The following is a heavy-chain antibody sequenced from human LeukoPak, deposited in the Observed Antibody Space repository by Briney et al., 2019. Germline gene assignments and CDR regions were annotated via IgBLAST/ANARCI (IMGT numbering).Heavy chain of an antibody. CDR1: GGSMGSYY. CDR2: IYYSGST. CDR3: ARSELLWFGGVNSGFDY. Sequence: SETLSLTCTVSGGSMGSYYWSWIRQPPGKGLEWIGYIYYSGSTNYNPSLKSRVTISLDTSKIQFSLKLSSVSAADTAVYYCARSELLWFGGVNSGFDYWGQGTLVTVSS. J-gene: IGHJ4*02. V-gene: IGHV4-59*13. D-gene: IGHD3-10*01.